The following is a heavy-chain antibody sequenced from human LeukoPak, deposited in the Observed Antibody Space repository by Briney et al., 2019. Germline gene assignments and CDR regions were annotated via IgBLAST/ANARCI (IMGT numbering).Heavy chain of an antibody. CDR3: ARSPLTKYIVAPFDY. CDR1: GVSINSSIYY. Sequence: SETLSLTCSVSGVSINSSIYYWGWIRQPPGKRLEWIGSIYYSGNTYYNPSLKSRVTILVDRSKNQFSLKLSSVTAADTAVYYCARSPLTKYIVAPFDYWGQGTLVTVSS. J-gene: IGHJ4*02. CDR2: IYYSGNT. D-gene: IGHD5-12*01. V-gene: IGHV4-39*07.